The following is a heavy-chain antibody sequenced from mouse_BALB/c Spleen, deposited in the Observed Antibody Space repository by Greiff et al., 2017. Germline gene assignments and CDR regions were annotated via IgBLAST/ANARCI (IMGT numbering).Heavy chain of an antibody. CDR2: INPDSSTI. J-gene: IGHJ2*01. CDR1: GFDFSRYW. V-gene: IGHV4-1*02. CDR3: ASLYYYGSRDFDY. D-gene: IGHD1-1*01. Sequence: EVKLQESGGGLVQPGGSLKLSCAASGFDFSRYWMSWVRQAPGKGLEWIGEINPDSSTINYTPSLKDKFIISRDNAKNTLYLQMSKVRSEDTALYYCASLYYYGSRDFDYWGQGTTLTVSS.